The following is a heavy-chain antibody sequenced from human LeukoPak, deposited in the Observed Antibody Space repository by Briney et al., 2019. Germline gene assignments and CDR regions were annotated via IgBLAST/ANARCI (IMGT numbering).Heavy chain of an antibody. D-gene: IGHD5-12*01. J-gene: IGHJ4*02. CDR3: ARVNRYSGAFFI. CDR1: GASINSNEYY. Sequence: SETLSLTCTVSGASINSNEYYWSWVRQPAGKGLEWIGRSYFTGRINYNPSLKTRVTISVDTSKNHFSLQLSSVTAADTAVYHCARVNRYSGAFFIWGQGTLVIVSS. V-gene: IGHV4-61*02. CDR2: SYFTGRI.